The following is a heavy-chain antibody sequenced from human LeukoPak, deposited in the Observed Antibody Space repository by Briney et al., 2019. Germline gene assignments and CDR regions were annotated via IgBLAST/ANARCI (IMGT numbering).Heavy chain of an antibody. CDR3: AKGGYCSGGSCYPGYYFDY. J-gene: IGHJ4*02. CDR2: ISGSGAIT. V-gene: IGHV3-23*01. Sequence: PGGSLRLSCAASAFTFSIYAMTWVRQAPGKGLEWVSAISGSGAITYYADSVKGRFTISRDNSKNTLYLQMNSLRAEDTAVYYCAKGGYCSGGSCYPGYYFDYWGQGTLVTVSS. D-gene: IGHD2-15*01. CDR1: AFTFSIYA.